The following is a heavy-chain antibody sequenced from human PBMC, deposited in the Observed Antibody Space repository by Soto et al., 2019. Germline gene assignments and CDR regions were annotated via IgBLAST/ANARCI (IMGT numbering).Heavy chain of an antibody. CDR1: GFTFDDYG. V-gene: IGHV3-20*01. Sequence: GGSLRLSCAASGFTFDDYGMSWVRQAPGKGLEWVSGINWNGGSTGYADSVKGRFTISRDNAKNSLYLQMNSLRAEDTALYHCARLGTHGGIAAAGAYYYYYMDVWGKGTTVTVSS. J-gene: IGHJ6*03. CDR2: INWNGGST. CDR3: ARLGTHGGIAAAGAYYYYYMDV. D-gene: IGHD6-13*01.